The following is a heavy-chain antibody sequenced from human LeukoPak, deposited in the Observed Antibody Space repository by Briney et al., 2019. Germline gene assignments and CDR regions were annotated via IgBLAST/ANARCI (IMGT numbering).Heavy chain of an antibody. CDR2: IYYDGRT. CDR3: ARVGAQYCSSTSCYVLDY. CDR1: GGSISGYY. D-gene: IGHD2-2*01. V-gene: IGHV4-59*01. J-gene: IGHJ4*02. Sequence: NTSETLSLTCSVFGGSISGYYWSWIRQSPGTGLEWIGYIYYDGRTHYNPSLKSRVTLSVDTSKNQFSLSLGSVTAADTAVYYCARVGAQYCSSTSCYVLDYWGQGTLVTVSS.